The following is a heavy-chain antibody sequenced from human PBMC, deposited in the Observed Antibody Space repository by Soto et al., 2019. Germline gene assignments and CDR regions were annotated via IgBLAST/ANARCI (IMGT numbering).Heavy chain of an antibody. J-gene: IGHJ5*02. CDR3: ARSQDSSGYWNNCFDP. CDR1: GGTFSTYT. Sequence: ASVKVSCKASGGTFSTYTITWVRQAPGQGLEWMGGIIPIFGTANYPQKFQGRVTITADESTSTAYMEMGSLRSEDTAVYYCARSQDSSGYWNNCFDPWGQGTLVTVSS. CDR2: IIPIFGTA. D-gene: IGHD3-22*01. V-gene: IGHV1-69*13.